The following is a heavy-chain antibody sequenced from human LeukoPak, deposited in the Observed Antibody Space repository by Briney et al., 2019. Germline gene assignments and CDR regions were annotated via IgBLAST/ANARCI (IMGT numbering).Heavy chain of an antibody. D-gene: IGHD2-8*02. V-gene: IGHV3-21*05. CDR2: ISSSSDYT. CDR1: GFTFSSYS. J-gene: IGHJ4*02. Sequence: PGGSLRLSCAASGFTFSSYSMNWIRQAPGKGLEWISYISSSSDYTTYADSVKGRFTISRDNSKNSLYLQMNSLRAEDSAVYYCARDPPGDGGVTLDYWGQGTLVTVSS. CDR3: ARDPPGDGGVTLDY.